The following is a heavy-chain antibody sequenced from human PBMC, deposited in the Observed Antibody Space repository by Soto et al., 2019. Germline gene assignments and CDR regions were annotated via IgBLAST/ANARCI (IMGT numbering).Heavy chain of an antibody. CDR1: GGSISSSSYY. Sequence: QLQLQESGPGLMKPSETLSLTCTVSGGSISSSSYYWGWIRQPPGKGLEWIGSIYYSGSTYYNPSLKRRVTISVDTSKNQFSLKLSSVTAADTAVYYCARPGSRGYYFDYWGQGTLVTVSS. CDR2: IYYSGST. CDR3: ARPGSRGYYFDY. D-gene: IGHD3-10*01. V-gene: IGHV4-39*01. J-gene: IGHJ4*02.